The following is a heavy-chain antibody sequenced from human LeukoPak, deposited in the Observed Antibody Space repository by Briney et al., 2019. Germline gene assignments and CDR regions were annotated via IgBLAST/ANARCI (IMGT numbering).Heavy chain of an antibody. CDR2: IYYSGST. CDR3: ARSRAPVTGELEFDY. D-gene: IGHD7-27*01. Sequence: SETLSLTCTVSGGSISSSSYYWGWIRQPPGKGLEWLGSIYYSGSTYYNPSLKSRVTISVDTSKNQFSLKLSSVTAADTAVYYCARSRAPVTGELEFDYWGQGTLVTVSS. CDR1: GGSISSSSYY. V-gene: IGHV4-39*01. J-gene: IGHJ4*02.